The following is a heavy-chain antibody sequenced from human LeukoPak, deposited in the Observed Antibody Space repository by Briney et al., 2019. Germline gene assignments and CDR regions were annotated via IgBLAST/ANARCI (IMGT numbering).Heavy chain of an antibody. CDR1: GGSISSYY. Sequence: SETLSLTCTVSGGSISSYYWSWIRQPPGKGLEWIGYIYYSGSTNYNPSLKSRVTISLDTSKNQFSLKLSSVTAADTAVYYCARDQSGSYDRMGYFDYWGQGTLVTVSS. V-gene: IGHV4-59*01. J-gene: IGHJ4*02. CDR3: ARDQSGSYDRMGYFDY. CDR2: IYYSGST. D-gene: IGHD1-26*01.